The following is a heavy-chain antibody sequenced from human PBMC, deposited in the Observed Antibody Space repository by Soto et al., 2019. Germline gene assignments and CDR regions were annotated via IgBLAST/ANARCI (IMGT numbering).Heavy chain of an antibody. D-gene: IGHD3-22*01. Sequence: PSETLSLTCTVSGGSISSYYWSWIRQPPGKGLEWIGYIYYSGSTNYNPSLKSRVTISVDTSKNQFSLKLSSVTAADMAVYYCARESVYYYDSSGYYWTSMDVWGQGTTVTVSS. CDR2: IYYSGST. CDR3: ARESVYYYDSSGYYWTSMDV. CDR1: GGSISSYY. J-gene: IGHJ6*02. V-gene: IGHV4-59*01.